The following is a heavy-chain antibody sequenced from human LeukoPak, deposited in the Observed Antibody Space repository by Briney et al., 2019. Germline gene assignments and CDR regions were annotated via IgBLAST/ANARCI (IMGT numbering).Heavy chain of an antibody. Sequence: GGSLRLSCAASGFTFSSYSMNWVRQAPGKGLEWASSISSSSSYIYYADSVKGRFTISRDNAKNSLYLQMNSLRAEDTAVYYCAREAGQYYYDSSRLIDYWGQGTLVTVSS. V-gene: IGHV3-21*01. CDR3: AREAGQYYYDSSRLIDY. J-gene: IGHJ4*02. D-gene: IGHD3-22*01. CDR2: ISSSSSYI. CDR1: GFTFSSYS.